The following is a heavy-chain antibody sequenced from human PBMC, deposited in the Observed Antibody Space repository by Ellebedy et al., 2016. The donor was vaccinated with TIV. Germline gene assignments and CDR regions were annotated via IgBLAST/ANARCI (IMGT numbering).Heavy chain of an antibody. CDR3: ARVYSGYVDSGYYGMDV. D-gene: IGHD5-12*01. CDR1: GFTFSSYG. CDR2: IWYDGSNK. J-gene: IGHJ6*02. V-gene: IGHV3-33*01. Sequence: GESLKISCAASGFTFSSYGMHWVRQAPGKGLEWVAVIWYDGSNKYYADSVKGRFTISRDNSKNTLYLQMNSLRAEDTAVYYCARVYSGYVDSGYYGMDVWGQGTTVTVSS.